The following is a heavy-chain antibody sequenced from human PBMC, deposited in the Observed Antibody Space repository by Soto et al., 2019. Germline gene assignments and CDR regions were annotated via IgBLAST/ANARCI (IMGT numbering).Heavy chain of an antibody. V-gene: IGHV3-49*03. Sequence: QPGGSLRLSCTASGFRLDDYAMNWFRQAPGKGLEWVGFSRSKTYGGTTEFAASVNGRFTISRDASENIAYLQMNSLQSGDTAVYFFGSGSGDCYNYDAFDIWGRGTMVTVSS. CDR3: GSGSGDCYNYDAFDI. CDR1: GFRLDDYA. J-gene: IGHJ3*02. D-gene: IGHD2-21*01. CDR2: SRSKTYGGTT.